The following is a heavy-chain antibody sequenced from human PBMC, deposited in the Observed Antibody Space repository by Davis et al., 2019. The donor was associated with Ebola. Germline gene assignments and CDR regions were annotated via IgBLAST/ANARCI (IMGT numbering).Heavy chain of an antibody. CDR3: ARLRSITRLTSFYY. Sequence: GESLKISCKGSGYSFTSYWIGCVRQLPGKGLECMGIIYPGDSETRYSPSFQGQVTISADKSITTAYLQWSSLKASDTAMYYCARLRSITRLTSFYYWGQGTLVTVSS. CDR1: GYSFTSYW. CDR2: IYPGDSET. V-gene: IGHV5-51*01. D-gene: IGHD3-10*01. J-gene: IGHJ4*02.